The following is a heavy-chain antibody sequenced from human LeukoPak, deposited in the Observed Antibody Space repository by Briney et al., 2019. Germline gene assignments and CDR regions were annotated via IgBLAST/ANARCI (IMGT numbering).Heavy chain of an antibody. CDR2: INPNSGGT. J-gene: IGHJ4*02. CDR3: ASEYSGSYEAFDY. V-gene: IGHV1-2*02. CDR1: GYTFTGYY. D-gene: IGHD1-26*01. Sequence: ASVKVSCKASGYTFTGYYMHWVRQAPGQGLEWMGWINPNSGGTNYAQKFQGRVTMTRDTSISTAYMELSRLRSDDTAVYYCASEYSGSYEAFDYWGQGTLVTVSS.